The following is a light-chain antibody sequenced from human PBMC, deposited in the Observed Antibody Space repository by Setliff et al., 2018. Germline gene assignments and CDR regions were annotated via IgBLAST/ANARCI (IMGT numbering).Light chain of an antibody. CDR3: SSYTSLSTRV. CDR1: SSDVGDYKY. CDR2: EVS. J-gene: IGLJ1*01. Sequence: SALAQSASVSGSPGQSITISCTGTSSDVGDYKYVSWYQQLPGKAPKLIIFEVSNRPSGIPNRFSGSKSGNTASLSISGLQAEDEADYYCSSYTSLSTRVFGTGTKVTVL. V-gene: IGLV2-14*01.